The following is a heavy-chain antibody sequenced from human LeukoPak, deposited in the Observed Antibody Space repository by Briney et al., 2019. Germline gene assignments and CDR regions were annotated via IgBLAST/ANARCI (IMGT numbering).Heavy chain of an antibody. Sequence: SQTLSLTCAISGDRVSSNSAAWNWIRQSPSRGLEWLGRTYYRSKWYNDYAVSVKSRITINPDTSKNQFSLQLNSVTPEDTAVYSCVRGESGIQENSFDIWGQGTLVTVSS. CDR3: VRGESGIQENSFDI. D-gene: IGHD3-16*01. V-gene: IGHV6-1*01. J-gene: IGHJ3*02. CDR1: GDRVSSNSAA. CDR2: TYYRSKWYN.